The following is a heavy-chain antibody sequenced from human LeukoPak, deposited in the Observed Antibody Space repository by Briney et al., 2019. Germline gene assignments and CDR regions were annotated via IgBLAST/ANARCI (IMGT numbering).Heavy chain of an antibody. J-gene: IGHJ3*02. CDR3: ASGSYAGLPHAFDI. D-gene: IGHD1-26*01. CDR2: FYPEDGET. Sequence: ASVKVSCKVSGYTLTELSMHRVRQAPRTGLEWMGGFYPEDGETIYAQKFQSRVTMTEDTSTDTAYMELSSLRSEDTAVYYCASGSYAGLPHAFDIWGQGTMVTVSS. V-gene: IGHV1-24*01. CDR1: GYTLTELS.